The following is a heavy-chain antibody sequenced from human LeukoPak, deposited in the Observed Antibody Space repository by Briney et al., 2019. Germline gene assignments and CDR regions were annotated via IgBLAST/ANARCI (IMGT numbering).Heavy chain of an antibody. D-gene: IGHD6-13*01. J-gene: IGHJ5*02. Sequence: SETLSLTCAVYGGSFSGYYWSWIRHPQGKGLEGIGEINHSGSTNYNPSLKSRVTISVDTSKNQFSLKLSSVTAADTAVYYCARGGSSSWYGSWFDPWGQGTLVTVSS. V-gene: IGHV4-34*01. CDR1: GGSFSGYY. CDR3: ARGGSSSWYGSWFDP. CDR2: INHSGST.